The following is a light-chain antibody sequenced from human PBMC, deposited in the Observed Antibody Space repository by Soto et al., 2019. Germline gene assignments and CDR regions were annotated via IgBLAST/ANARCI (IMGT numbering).Light chain of an antibody. CDR3: QQYGSSPLT. Sequence: GLTQSPGTLSWSPGERATLSCRSSTRVSGSYLAGSHQKPGQATRLLIYGASSRATGIPDRFSGSGSGRDVTRNISRLESEDFAVYYCQQYGSSPLTFRQGTKVDIK. V-gene: IGKV3-20*01. J-gene: IGKJ1*01. CDR2: GAS. CDR1: TRVSGSY.